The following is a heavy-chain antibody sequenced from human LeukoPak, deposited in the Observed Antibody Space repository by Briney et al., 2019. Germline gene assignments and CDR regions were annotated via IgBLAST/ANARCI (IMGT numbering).Heavy chain of an antibody. CDR2: IYDSGST. CDR1: GGSIRSSYYY. J-gene: IGHJ5*02. D-gene: IGHD3-16*01. V-gene: IGHV4-39*01. CDR3: ARRYGP. Sequence: PSETLSLTCTVSGGSIRSSYYYWGWIRQPPGKGLEWIGSIYDSGSTYYNPSLKSRVTIPVDTSKNQFSLKLNSVTAADTAVYYCARRYGPWGQGTLVTVSS.